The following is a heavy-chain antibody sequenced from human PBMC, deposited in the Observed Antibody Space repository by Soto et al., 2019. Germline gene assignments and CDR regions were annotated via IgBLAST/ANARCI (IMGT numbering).Heavy chain of an antibody. CDR3: ASGPGARGYYYGMDV. D-gene: IGHD1-26*01. J-gene: IGHJ6*02. V-gene: IGHV3-53*01. CDR2: IYSGGST. CDR1: GFTVSSNY. Sequence: PGGSLRLSCAASGFTVSSNYMSWVRQAPGKGLEWVSVIYSGGSTYYADSVKGRFTISRDNSKNTLYLQMNSLRAEDTAVYYCASGPGARGYYYGMDVWGQGTTVTVSS.